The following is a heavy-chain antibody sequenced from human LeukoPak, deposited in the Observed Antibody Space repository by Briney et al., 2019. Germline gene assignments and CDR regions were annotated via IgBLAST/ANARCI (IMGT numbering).Heavy chain of an antibody. J-gene: IGHJ4*02. CDR3: ARGIAAAGSLGATDFDY. CDR2: INAGNGNT. D-gene: IGHD6-13*01. CDR1: GYTFTSYA. V-gene: IGHV1-3*03. Sequence: ASVKVSCKASGYTFTSYAMHWVRQAPGQRLEWMGWINAGNGNTKYSQEFQGRVTITRDTSASTAYMKLSSLRSEDMAVYYCARGIAAAGSLGATDFDYWGQGTLVTVSS.